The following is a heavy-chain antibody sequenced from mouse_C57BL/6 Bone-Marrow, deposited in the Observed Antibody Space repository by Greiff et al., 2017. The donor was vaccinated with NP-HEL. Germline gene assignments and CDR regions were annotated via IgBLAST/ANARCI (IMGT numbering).Heavy chain of an antibody. Sequence: EVKVVESGGDLVKPGGSLKLSCAASGFTFSSYGMSWVRQTPDKRLEWVATISSGGSYTYYPDSVKGRFTISRDNAKNTRYLQMSSLKSEDTAMYYCARRLRYYAMDYWGQGTSVTVSS. V-gene: IGHV5-6*02. CDR3: ARRLRYYAMDY. CDR1: GFTFSSYG. J-gene: IGHJ4*01. D-gene: IGHD1-1*01. CDR2: ISSGGSYT.